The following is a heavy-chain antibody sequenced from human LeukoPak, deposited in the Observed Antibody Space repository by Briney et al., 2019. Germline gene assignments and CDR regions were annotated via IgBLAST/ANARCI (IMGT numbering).Heavy chain of an antibody. V-gene: IGHV4-34*01. CDR3: AGASWHTAMVKIGPNRRKYYFDY. Sequence: PSGALSLTWGVYGGSFSGYYWRWVRPPPGKGLEWVGGINHCGSTNYNPSLKSRVTISVDTSKNQFSLKLSSVTAADTAVYYCAGASWHTAMVKIGPNRRKYYFDYWGQGTLVTVSS. J-gene: IGHJ4*02. CDR2: INHCGST. D-gene: IGHD5-18*01. CDR1: GGSFSGYY.